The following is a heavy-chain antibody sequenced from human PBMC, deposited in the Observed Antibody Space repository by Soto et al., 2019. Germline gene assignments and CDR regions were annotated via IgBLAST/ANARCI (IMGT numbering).Heavy chain of an antibody. CDR1: GYTFTSYD. V-gene: IGHV1-8*01. D-gene: IGHD2-2*02. J-gene: IGHJ6*03. Sequence: ASVKVSCKASGYTFTSYDINWVRQATGQGLEWMGWMNPNSGNTGYAQKFQGRVTMTRNTSISTAYMELSSLRSEDTAVYYCARGDCSRTSCYNFQYYYYMDVWGKGTTVTVSS. CDR3: ARGDCSRTSCYNFQYYYYMDV. CDR2: MNPNSGNT.